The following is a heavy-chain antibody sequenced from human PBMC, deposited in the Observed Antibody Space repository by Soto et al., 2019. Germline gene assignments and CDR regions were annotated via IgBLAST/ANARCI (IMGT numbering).Heavy chain of an antibody. D-gene: IGHD2-15*01. CDR3: ARGKGWRRSNYSYPMDL. Sequence: QVQLQESGPGLVKPSQTLSLTCSVSGDSLNTDGHYWSWVRQHPGQGLEWIGHIFFSGNTYYKPSLKSRVYLSRDPSKSQSSLHLHSVPAADPAMYYCARGKGWRRSNYSYPMDLWGQGTSVTVS. CDR1: GDSLNTDGHY. V-gene: IGHV4-31*03. J-gene: IGHJ6*02. CDR2: IFFSGNT.